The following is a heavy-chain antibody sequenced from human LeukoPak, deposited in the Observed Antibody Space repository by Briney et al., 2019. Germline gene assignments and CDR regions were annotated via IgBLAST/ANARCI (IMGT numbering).Heavy chain of an antibody. CDR2: ITSSGSSI. CDR1: GFTFSDYY. J-gene: IGHJ6*02. V-gene: IGHV3-11*01. D-gene: IGHD3-3*01. CDR3: ARAGYYDFWSGYYGMDV. Sequence: GGSLRLSCAASGFTFSDYYMGWIRQAPGKGLEWVSYITSSGSSIYYADSVKGRFTISRDNAKNSLHLQMNSLRAEDTAVYYCARAGYYDFWSGYYGMDVWGQGTTVTVSS.